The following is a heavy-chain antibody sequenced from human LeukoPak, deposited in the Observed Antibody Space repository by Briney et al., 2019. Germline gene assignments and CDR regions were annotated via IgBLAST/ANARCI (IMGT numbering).Heavy chain of an antibody. CDR3: ARDLGLLWFGELTYWFDP. Sequence: ASVKVSCKASGYTFTSYYMHWVRQAPGQGLEWKGIINPSGGSTSYAQKFQGRVTMTRDTSTSTVYMELSSLRSEDTAVYYCARDLGLLWFGELTYWFDPWGQGTLVTVSS. V-gene: IGHV1-46*01. CDR2: INPSGGST. D-gene: IGHD3-10*01. CDR1: GYTFTSYY. J-gene: IGHJ5*02.